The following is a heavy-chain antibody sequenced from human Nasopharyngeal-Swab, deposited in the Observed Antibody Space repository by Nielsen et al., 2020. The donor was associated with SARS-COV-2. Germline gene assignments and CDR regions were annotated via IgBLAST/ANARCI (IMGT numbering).Heavy chain of an antibody. Sequence: GESLKISCAASGFTFSSYSMNWVRPAPGKGLEWVSYISSSSSTIYYADSVKGRFTISRDNAKNSLYLQMNSLRDEDTAVYYCARDRGSYGAYYYGMDVWGQGTTVTVSS. CDR1: GFTFSSYS. J-gene: IGHJ6*02. D-gene: IGHD5-18*01. V-gene: IGHV3-48*02. CDR2: ISSSSSTI. CDR3: ARDRGSYGAYYYGMDV.